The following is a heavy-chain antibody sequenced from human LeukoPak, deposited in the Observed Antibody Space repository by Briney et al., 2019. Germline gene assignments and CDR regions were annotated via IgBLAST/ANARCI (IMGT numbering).Heavy chain of an antibody. CDR1: GYTFTSYQ. J-gene: IGHJ4*02. V-gene: IGHV1-8*01. CDR3: ARGHILVPAATDY. Sequence: ASVKVSCKASGYTFTSYQINWVRQATGQGLEWMGWMNPDDGNTGFAQNFQGRVTMTRNISISTAYMALSSLRSGDTAVYYCARGHILVPAATDYWGQGTLVTASS. CDR2: MNPDDGNT. D-gene: IGHD2-2*01.